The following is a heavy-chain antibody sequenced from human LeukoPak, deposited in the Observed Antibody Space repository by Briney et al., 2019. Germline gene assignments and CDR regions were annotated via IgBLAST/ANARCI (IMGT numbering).Heavy chain of an antibody. V-gene: IGHV4-59*08. CDR2: IHNSGIT. CDR3: ARQPDRRQAAL. Sequence: PSETLSLTCTVSGGSISSYYWSWIRQPPGKGLEWIAYIHNSGITSYNPSLKSRVTISVDTSKNQFSLELSSVTAADTAVYYCARQPDRRQAALWGQGTLVTVSS. CDR1: GGSISSYY. D-gene: IGHD1-14*01. J-gene: IGHJ4*02.